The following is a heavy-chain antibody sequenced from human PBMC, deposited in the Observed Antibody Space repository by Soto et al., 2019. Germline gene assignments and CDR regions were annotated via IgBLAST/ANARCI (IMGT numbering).Heavy chain of an antibody. J-gene: IGHJ3*02. CDR1: GYTFTGYY. Sequence: QVQLVQSGAEVKKPGASVKVSCKASGYTFTGYYMHWVRQAPGQGLEWMGWINPNSGGTNYAQKLQGWVTMTRDTSISTAYMELSRLRSDDTAVYYCSREGLRDTDAFDIWGQGTMVTVSS. CDR2: INPNSGGT. CDR3: SREGLRDTDAFDI. V-gene: IGHV1-2*04. D-gene: IGHD5-18*01.